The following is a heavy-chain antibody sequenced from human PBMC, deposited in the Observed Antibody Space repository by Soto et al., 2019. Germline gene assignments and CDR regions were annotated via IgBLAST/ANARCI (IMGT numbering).Heavy chain of an antibody. CDR2: IIPIFGTA. CDR1: GGTFSSYA. V-gene: IGHV1-69*01. Sequence: QVQLVQSGAEVKKPGSSVKVSCKASGGTFSSYAISWVRQAPGQGLEWMGGIIPIFGTANYAQKFQGRATITADESTSTAYMELSSLRSEDTAVYYCARDQIWFGELWGYFDYWGQGTLVTVSS. J-gene: IGHJ4*02. CDR3: ARDQIWFGELWGYFDY. D-gene: IGHD3-10*01.